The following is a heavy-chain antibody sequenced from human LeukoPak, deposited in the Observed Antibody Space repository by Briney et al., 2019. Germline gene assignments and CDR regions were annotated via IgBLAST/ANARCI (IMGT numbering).Heavy chain of an antibody. CDR3: ARDVPGGGVNLDY. V-gene: IGHV4-4*02. J-gene: IGHJ4*02. Sequence: PSETLSLTCAVSGGSIGDSYWWTWVRQPPGKGLGWIGEIYHSGSTNYNPSLKGRVTISLDKSKNQFSLNLNSMTAADTAVYYSARDVPGGGVNLDYWGQGTLVTVSS. CDR1: GGSIGDSYW. CDR2: IYHSGST. D-gene: IGHD3-16*01.